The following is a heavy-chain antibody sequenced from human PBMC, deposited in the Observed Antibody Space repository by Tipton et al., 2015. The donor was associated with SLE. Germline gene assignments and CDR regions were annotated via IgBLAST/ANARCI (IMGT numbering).Heavy chain of an antibody. CDR3: ERVQAYEGFHP. Sequence: TLSLTCTVSGDSITSITRTNWWSWVRQPPGKGLEWIWSIYYSGSTYYNPSLKSRVTISVDTSKNQFSLKLSAVTAADTAVYYCERVQAYEGFHPWGQGTLVTVSS. V-gene: IGHV4-39*07. J-gene: IGHJ5*02. CDR2: IYYSGST. D-gene: IGHD3-16*01. CDR1: GDSITSITRTNW.